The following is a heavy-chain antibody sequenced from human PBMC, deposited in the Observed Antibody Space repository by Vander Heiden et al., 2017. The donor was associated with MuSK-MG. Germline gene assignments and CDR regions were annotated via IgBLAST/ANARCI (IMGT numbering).Heavy chain of an antibody. CDR2: ISYSGIT. V-gene: IGHV4-59*01. J-gene: IGHJ4*02. Sequence: QVQLQESGPGLVKPSETLSLTCTVSGGSINNYYWSWIRQPPGKGLEWIAYISYSGITDYNPSLKSRVTVSVDTSKNQFSLGLSSVTAADTAVYDCTRDRRDGYNYVDVWGQGTLGTVSS. CDR1: GGSINNYY. D-gene: IGHD5-12*01. CDR3: TRDRRDGYNYVDV.